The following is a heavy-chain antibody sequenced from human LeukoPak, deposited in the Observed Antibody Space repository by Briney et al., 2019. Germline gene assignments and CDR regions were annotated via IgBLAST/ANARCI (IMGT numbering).Heavy chain of an antibody. J-gene: IGHJ4*02. V-gene: IGHV4-59*12. CDR2: CHYSGNT. CDR1: GGSISSNY. D-gene: IGHD3-10*01. CDR3: ARDDSEWPGILDS. Sequence: SETLSLTCAISGGSISSNYWSWIRQPPGKGLEWIGYCHYSGNTNYNPSLKSRVTMSVDTSKNQLSLKLSSVTAADTALYYCARDDSEWPGILDSWGQGTLVTVSS.